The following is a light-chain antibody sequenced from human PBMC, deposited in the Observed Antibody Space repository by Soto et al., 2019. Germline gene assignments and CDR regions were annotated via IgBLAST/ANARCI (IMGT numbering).Light chain of an antibody. V-gene: IGKV3-20*01. CDR2: GAS. J-gene: IGKJ5*01. CDR1: QSVSSNY. CDR3: QLYGSSPPIT. Sequence: ELVLTQSPGTMSLSPGERATLSCRSSQSVSSNYLAWYQQKPGQAPRLLIYGASSRATGIPDRFSGSGSGTDFTLTIRRLEPEDLAVYYCQLYGSSPPITVGQGTRLEIK.